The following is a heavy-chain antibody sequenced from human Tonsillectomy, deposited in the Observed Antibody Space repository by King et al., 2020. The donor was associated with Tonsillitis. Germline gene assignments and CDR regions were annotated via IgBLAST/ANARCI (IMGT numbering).Heavy chain of an antibody. CDR1: GFTFRNYA. J-gene: IGHJ5*01. D-gene: IGHD1-26*01. Sequence: VQLVESGGGLVQPGGSLRLSCAASGFTFRNYAMSWVRQAPGKGLEWVSCIYSGDSGIFYGDSVKGRFTISRDDSNNTLYLQMNSLRAEDTAIYYCAKAPWGAAAADLGFFADSWGQGTLVTVSS. V-gene: IGHV3-23*03. CDR3: AKAPWGAAAADLGFFADS. CDR2: IYSGDSGI.